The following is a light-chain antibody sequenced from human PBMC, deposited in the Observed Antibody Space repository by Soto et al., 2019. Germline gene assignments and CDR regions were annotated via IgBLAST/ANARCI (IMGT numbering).Light chain of an antibody. CDR3: QQCSISPLT. CDR2: DAS. J-gene: IGKJ4*01. CDR1: KDVTNNY. Sequence: EIVLTQSPGTLSLSPGERATLSCRASKDVTNNYLAWYQQKPGRAPRLLIHDASIRATGIPDRFSGSGSGTDFTLTISRLETEDFAVYYCQQCSISPLTFGGGTKVEIK. V-gene: IGKV3-20*01.